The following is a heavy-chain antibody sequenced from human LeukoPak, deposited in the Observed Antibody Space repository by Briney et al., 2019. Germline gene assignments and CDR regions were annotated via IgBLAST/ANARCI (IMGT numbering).Heavy chain of an antibody. V-gene: IGHV5-51*01. CDR3: ARGDCGSTSCYGPSGWFDP. J-gene: IGHJ5*02. CDR2: IYPGDSDT. D-gene: IGHD2-2*01. Sequence: GESLKISCKGSGYSFTSYWIGWVRQMPGKGLEWMGIIYPGDSDTRYGPSFQGQVTISADKSISTAYLQWSSLKASDTAMYYCARGDCGSTSCYGPSGWFDPWGQGTLVTVSS. CDR1: GYSFTSYW.